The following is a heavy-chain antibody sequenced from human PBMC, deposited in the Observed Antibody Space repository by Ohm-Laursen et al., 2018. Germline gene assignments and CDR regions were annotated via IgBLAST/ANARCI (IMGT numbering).Heavy chain of an antibody. Sequence: SDTLSLTCTVYGGSFSAYYWSWIRQPAGKGLEWIGRIYTSGSNGSTNYNPSLKSRVTMSVDTSKNQFSLKLSSVTAADTAVYYCARQEGYCSSTSCYEVWFDPWGQGTLVTVSS. V-gene: IGHV4-4*07. D-gene: IGHD2-2*01. CDR1: GGSFSAYY. CDR2: IYTSGSNGST. J-gene: IGHJ5*02. CDR3: ARQEGYCSSTSCYEVWFDP.